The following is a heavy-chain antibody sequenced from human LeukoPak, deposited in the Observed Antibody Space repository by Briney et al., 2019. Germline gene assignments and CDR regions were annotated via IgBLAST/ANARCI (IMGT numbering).Heavy chain of an antibody. D-gene: IGHD1/OR15-1a*01. CDR3: AKDYFRTTINSPCYSDY. CDR2: ISGKVDNT. Sequence: GGSLRLSCAASGFTFDNYAMSWVRQAPGKGLEWVSGISGKVDNTFYADPVKGRFTISRDNSKNTLYLQMNSLTAEDTAVYYCAKDYFRTTINSPCYSDYWGQGTLVTVSS. CDR1: GFTFDNYA. J-gene: IGHJ4*02. V-gene: IGHV3-23*01.